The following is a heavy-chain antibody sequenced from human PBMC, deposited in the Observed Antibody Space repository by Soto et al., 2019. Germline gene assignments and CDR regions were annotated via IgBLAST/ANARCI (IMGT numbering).Heavy chain of an antibody. CDR1: GFDFSTYS. Sequence: PGGSLRLSCTASGFDFSTYSMNWVRQAPGKGLEWIAYVSSSSSYIYYADSVKGRFTISRDNAKNSLYLQMNSLRAEDTAVYYCARGYDILTGYYRYYWGQGTLVTVSS. D-gene: IGHD3-9*01. J-gene: IGHJ4*02. V-gene: IGHV3-21*05. CDR3: ARGYDILTGYYRYY. CDR2: VSSSSSYI.